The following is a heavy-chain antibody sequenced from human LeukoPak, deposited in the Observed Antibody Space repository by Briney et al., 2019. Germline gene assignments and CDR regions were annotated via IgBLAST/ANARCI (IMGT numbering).Heavy chain of an antibody. CDR2: IYWNDDK. Sequence: SGPTLVNPTQTLTLTRTFSGFSLSTSGVGVGWIRQPPGKALEWLALIYWNDDKRYSPSLKSRLTITKDTSKNQVVLTMTNMDPVDTATYYCAHSSPGAGTYDFWSGYYTGGWFDPWGQGTLVTVSS. CDR1: GFSLSTSGVG. J-gene: IGHJ5*02. V-gene: IGHV2-5*01. D-gene: IGHD3-3*01. CDR3: AHSSPGAGTYDFWSGYYTGGWFDP.